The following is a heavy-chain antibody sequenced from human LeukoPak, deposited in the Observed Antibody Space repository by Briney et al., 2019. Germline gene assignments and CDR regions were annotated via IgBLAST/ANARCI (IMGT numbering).Heavy chain of an antibody. CDR2: ISAYNGNT. V-gene: IGHV1-18*01. D-gene: IGHD1-1*01. CDR3: ARRGLRYNYDFDN. Sequence: ASVKVSCKTSGYTFTSYGISWVRQAPGQGLEWMGWISAYNGNTYYTQEVQGRVTMTTDTSTNTAYMELRSLRSGDTAVYYCARRGLRYNYDFDNWGQGTLVTVSS. J-gene: IGHJ4*02. CDR1: GYTFTSYG.